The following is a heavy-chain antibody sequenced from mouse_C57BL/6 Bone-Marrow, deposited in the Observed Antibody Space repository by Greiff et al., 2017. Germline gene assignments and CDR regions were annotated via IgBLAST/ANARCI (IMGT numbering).Heavy chain of an antibody. CDR1: GYAFSSYW. J-gene: IGHJ2*01. D-gene: IGHD3-2*02. Sequence: VQLQQSGAELVKPGASVKISCKASGYAFSSYWMNWVKQRPGKGLEWIGQIYPGDGDTNYNGKFKGKATLTANKSSSTAYMQLSSLTSEDSAVYFWARQESRSSSGWCDYWGKGTTLTVSS. CDR3: ARQESRSSSGWCDY. CDR2: IYPGDGDT. V-gene: IGHV1-80*01.